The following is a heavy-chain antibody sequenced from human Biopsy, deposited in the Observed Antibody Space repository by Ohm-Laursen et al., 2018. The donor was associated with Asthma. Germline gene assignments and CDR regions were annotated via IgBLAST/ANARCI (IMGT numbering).Heavy chain of an antibody. Sequence: SLRLSCSASGFTFGDYCMSWVRQVPGQGLEWVASIKHDGSEKNHVDSLKGRFTISRDNAKNLLFLQMNNLRAEDTAVYYCARTFHFWSPYHAEHYQLWGQGTLVTVSS. CDR3: ARTFHFWSPYHAEHYQL. D-gene: IGHD3-3*01. J-gene: IGHJ1*01. CDR1: GFTFGDYC. CDR2: IKHDGSEK. V-gene: IGHV3-7*01.